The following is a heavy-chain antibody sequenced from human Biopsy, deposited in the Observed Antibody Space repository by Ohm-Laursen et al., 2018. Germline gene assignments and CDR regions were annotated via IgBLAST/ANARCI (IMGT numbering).Heavy chain of an antibody. CDR3: ARDNIPDCTSASCDLFGMDV. CDR2: IPYRGST. CDR1: YHSIEHYH. D-gene: IGHD2-2*01. Sequence: SQTLSLTCAVTYHSIEHYHWPWIRQAPGKTLEWVGSIPYRGSTYYNPSLKSRVTVSLHTSRNQFSLKLTSVTAAETAVYYWARDNIPDCTSASCDLFGMDVWGQGTTVTVSS. V-gene: IGHV4-59*01. J-gene: IGHJ6*02.